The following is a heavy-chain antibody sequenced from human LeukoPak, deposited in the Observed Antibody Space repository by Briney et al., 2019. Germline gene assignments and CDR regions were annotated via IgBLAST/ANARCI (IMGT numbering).Heavy chain of an antibody. V-gene: IGHV3-49*04. CDR2: IRSKAYGGTT. J-gene: IGHJ4*02. CDR1: GFTFGDYA. D-gene: IGHD2-2*01. CDR3: TRYCSSTSCQFDY. Sequence: PGRSLRLSCTASGFTFGDYAMSWVRQAPGKGLEWVGFIRSKAYGGTTEYAASVRGRFTISRDDSKSIAYLQMNSLKTEDTAVYYCTRYCSSTSCQFDYWGQGTLVTVSS.